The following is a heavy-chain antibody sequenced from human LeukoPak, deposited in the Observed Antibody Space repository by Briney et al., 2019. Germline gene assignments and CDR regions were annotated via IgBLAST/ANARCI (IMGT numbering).Heavy chain of an antibody. V-gene: IGHV4-61*01. CDR2: IYYSGST. Sequence: KPSETLSLTCTVSGGSISSSSYYWSWIRQPPGKGLEWIGYIYYSGSTNYNPSLKSRVTISVDTSKNQFSLKLSSVTAADTAVYYCACSYYYDSSGIEADDAFDIWGQGTMVTVSS. CDR3: ACSYYYDSSGIEADDAFDI. CDR1: GGSISSSSYY. J-gene: IGHJ3*02. D-gene: IGHD3-22*01.